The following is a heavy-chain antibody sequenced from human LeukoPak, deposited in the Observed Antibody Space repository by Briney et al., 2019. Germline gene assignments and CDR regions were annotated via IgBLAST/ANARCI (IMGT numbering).Heavy chain of an antibody. Sequence: PSETLSLTCTVSGGSISSSSYYWGWIRQPPGKGLEWIGSIYYSGSTYYNPSLKSRVTISVDTSKNQFSLKLSYVTAEDTAVYYCARVRDNYESSGYYCPYFDYWGQGTLVTVSS. D-gene: IGHD3-22*01. J-gene: IGHJ4*02. CDR2: IYYSGST. CDR1: GGSISSSSYY. V-gene: IGHV4-39*07. CDR3: ARVRDNYESSGYYCPYFDY.